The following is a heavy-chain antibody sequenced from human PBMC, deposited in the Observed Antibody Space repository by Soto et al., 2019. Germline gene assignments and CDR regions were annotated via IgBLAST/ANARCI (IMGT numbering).Heavy chain of an antibody. CDR3: RVYDFWSGFLDV. J-gene: IGHJ6*02. CDR1: RGSTISSTCY. Sequence: PSETLSLTCTVSRGSTISSTCYFFCIRQPPGKGLEWIGSIYYSGSTYYNPSLKSRVTISVDTSKNQFSLKLSSVTAADTAVYYCRVYDFWSGFLDVWDQGTTVTVSS. CDR2: IYYSGST. D-gene: IGHD3-3*01. V-gene: IGHV4-39*01.